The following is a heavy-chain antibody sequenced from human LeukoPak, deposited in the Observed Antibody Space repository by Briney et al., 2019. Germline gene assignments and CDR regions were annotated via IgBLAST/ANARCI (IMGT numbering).Heavy chain of an antibody. CDR3: AKTPRRYSSGWSYFDY. J-gene: IGHJ4*02. CDR2: LYGGGGGT. V-gene: IGHV3-66*01. Sequence: GGSQRLSCAASGLTVSSDCVSWVRQAPGKGLEWVSVLYGGGGGTYYADSVKGRFTISRDSFKNTVYLQMNGLRAEDTAVYYCAKTPRRYSSGWSYFDYWGQGTLVTVSS. D-gene: IGHD6-19*01. CDR1: GLTVSSDC.